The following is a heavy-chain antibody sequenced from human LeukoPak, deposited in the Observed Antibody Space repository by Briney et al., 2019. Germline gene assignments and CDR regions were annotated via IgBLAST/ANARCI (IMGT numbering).Heavy chain of an antibody. CDR2: IYYSGST. D-gene: IGHD1-26*01. CDR3: ASFDSGSYYFDY. V-gene: IGHV4-59*01. Sequence: SETLSLTCTVSGGSISSYYWSWSRQPPGKGLEWIGYIYYSGSTNYNPSLKSRVTISVDTSKNQFSLKLSSVTAADTAVYYCASFDSGSYYFDYWGQGTLVTVSS. CDR1: GGSISSYY. J-gene: IGHJ4*02.